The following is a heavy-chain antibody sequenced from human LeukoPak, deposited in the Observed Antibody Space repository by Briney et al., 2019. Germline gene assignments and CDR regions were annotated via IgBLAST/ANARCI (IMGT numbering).Heavy chain of an antibody. J-gene: IGHJ6*03. CDR3: ATDLYCSGGSCYGYYYMDV. V-gene: IGHV1-24*01. CDR1: GYTLTELS. D-gene: IGHD2-15*01. Sequence: ASVKVSCKVSGYTLTELSMHWVRQAPGKGLEWKGGFDPEDGETIYAQKFQGRVTRTEDTSTDTAYMELSSLRSEDTAVYYCATDLYCSGGSCYGYYYMDVWGKGTTVTVSS. CDR2: FDPEDGET.